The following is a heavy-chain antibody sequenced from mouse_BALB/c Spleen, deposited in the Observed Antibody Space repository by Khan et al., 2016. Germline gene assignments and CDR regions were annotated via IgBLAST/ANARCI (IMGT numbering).Heavy chain of an antibody. Sequence: QFPLVQSGPELKKPGETVKISCKASGYTFTNYGMNWVKQAPGKGLKWMGWINTYTGEPTYADDFKGRFAFSLETSASTAYLQINNLKNEDTATYFCASGGYWYFDVWGAGTTVTVSS. D-gene: IGHD1-1*02. CDR1: GYTFTNYG. CDR3: ASGGYWYFDV. CDR2: INTYTGEP. V-gene: IGHV9-3-1*01. J-gene: IGHJ1*01.